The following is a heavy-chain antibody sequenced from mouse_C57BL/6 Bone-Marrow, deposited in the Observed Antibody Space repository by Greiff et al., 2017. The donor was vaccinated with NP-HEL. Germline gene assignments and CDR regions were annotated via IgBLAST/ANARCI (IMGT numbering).Heavy chain of an antibody. V-gene: IGHV1-55*01. CDR3: YSNYNYAMDY. Sequence: QVQLKQPGAELVKPGASVKMFCKASGYTFTSYWITWVKQRPGQGLEWIGDIYPGSGSTNYNEKFKSKATLTVDTSSSTAYMQLSSLTSEDSAVYYCYSNYNYAMDYWGQGTSVTVSS. CDR1: GYTFTSYW. D-gene: IGHD2-5*01. CDR2: IYPGSGST. J-gene: IGHJ4*01.